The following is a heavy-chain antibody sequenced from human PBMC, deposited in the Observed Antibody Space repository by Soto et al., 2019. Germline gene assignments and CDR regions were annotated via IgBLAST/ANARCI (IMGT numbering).Heavy chain of an antibody. V-gene: IGHV1-46*01. CDR1: GYTFTSYS. J-gene: IGHJ6*02. CDR2: INPSSGRT. Sequence: ASVKVSCKASGYTFTSYSMHWVRQAPGQGLEWMGIINPSSGRTSYAQNFQGRVTMTSDTSTSIVYMEMSSLKSEDTAVYYCARDHNFGFILYAMDAWGQGTTVTAP. CDR3: ARDHNFGFILYAMDA. D-gene: IGHD2-15*01.